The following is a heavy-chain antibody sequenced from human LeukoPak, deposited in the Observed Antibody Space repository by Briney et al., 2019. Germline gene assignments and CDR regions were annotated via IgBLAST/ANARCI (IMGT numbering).Heavy chain of an antibody. CDR1: GGTFSSYA. J-gene: IGHJ4*02. Sequence: ASVKVSRKASGGTFSSYAISWVRQAPGQGLEWMGRIIPIFGTANYAQKFQGRVTITADKSTSTAYMELSSLRSEDTAVYYCARSPSSSPSSWGQGTLVTVSS. V-gene: IGHV1-69*06. CDR3: ARSPSSSPSS. CDR2: IIPIFGTA. D-gene: IGHD6-6*01.